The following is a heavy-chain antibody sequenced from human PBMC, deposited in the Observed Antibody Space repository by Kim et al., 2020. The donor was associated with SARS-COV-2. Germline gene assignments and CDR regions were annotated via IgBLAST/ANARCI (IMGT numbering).Heavy chain of an antibody. CDR3: ARVQYSYDNGGAFDI. V-gene: IGHV4-34*01. D-gene: IGHD5-18*01. J-gene: IGHJ3*02. Sequence: PSLKIRVTRSVDTSKNHFSLKLSSVTAADTSVYYCARVQYSYDNGGAFDIWGQGTMVTVSS.